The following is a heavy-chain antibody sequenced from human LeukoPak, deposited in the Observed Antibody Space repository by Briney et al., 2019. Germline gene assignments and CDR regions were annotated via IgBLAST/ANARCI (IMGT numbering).Heavy chain of an antibody. J-gene: IGHJ4*02. D-gene: IGHD3-10*01. CDR1: GYTFTGYY. CDR3: ARDNLMVRGVLDGY. CDR2: INPNSGGT. V-gene: IGHV1-2*02. Sequence: VASVKVSCKASGYTFTGYYMHWVRQAPGQGLEWMGWINPNSGGTNYAQKFQGRVTMTRDTSISTAYMELSRLRSDDTAVYYCARDNLMVRGVLDGYWGQGTLVTVSS.